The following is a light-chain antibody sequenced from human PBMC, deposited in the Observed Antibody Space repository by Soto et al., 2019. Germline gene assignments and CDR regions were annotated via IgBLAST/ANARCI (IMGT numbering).Light chain of an antibody. CDR3: QQYGTSPLLYA. CDR1: QSIINNY. V-gene: IGKV3-20*01. Sequence: ESVLPQSPGSLSLSPGETATLSCRASQSIINNYLAWYQKKPGQAPRLLIYGPSIRATGVPDRFSGSRYGTDFTLSITRLEAADFAVYSCQQYGTSPLLYAFGLGTKLVVK. J-gene: IGKJ2*01. CDR2: GPS.